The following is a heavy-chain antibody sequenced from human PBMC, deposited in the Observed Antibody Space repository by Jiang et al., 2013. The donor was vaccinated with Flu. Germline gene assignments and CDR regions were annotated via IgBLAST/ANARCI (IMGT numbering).Heavy chain of an antibody. CDR1: GGSVSSGSYY. Sequence: GSGLVKPSETLSLTCTLSGGSVSSGSYYSNWIRQPPGKGLEWIGYIYYTGTTNYNPSLKSRVTISVDSSKNQFSLKLRSVTAADTAVYYCARDIAETPAAMHYWGQGTLVTVSS. V-gene: IGHV4-61*01. CDR2: IYYTGTT. J-gene: IGHJ4*02. D-gene: IGHD2-2*01. CDR3: ARDIAETPAAMHY.